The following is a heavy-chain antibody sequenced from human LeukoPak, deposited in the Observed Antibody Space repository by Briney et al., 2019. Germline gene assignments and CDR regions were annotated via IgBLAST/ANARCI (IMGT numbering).Heavy chain of an antibody. Sequence: GASVKVSCKTSGYTFTSYYMHWVRQAPGQGLEWMGIINPSGGSTSYAQKFQGRVTMTRDTSTSTVYMELSSLRSEDTAVYYCARGEGITMIVVATWFDPWGQGTLVTVSS. CDR3: ARGEGITMIVVATWFDP. J-gene: IGHJ5*02. V-gene: IGHV1-46*01. CDR2: INPSGGST. CDR1: GYTFTSYY. D-gene: IGHD3-22*01.